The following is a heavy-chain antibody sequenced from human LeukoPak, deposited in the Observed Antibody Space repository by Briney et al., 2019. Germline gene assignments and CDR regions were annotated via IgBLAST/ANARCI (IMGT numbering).Heavy chain of an antibody. CDR2: INTGNGNT. J-gene: IGHJ4*02. CDR1: GYTFTSYT. Sequence: GASVKVSCKASGYTFTSYTMHWVRQAPGQRLEWMGWINTGNGNTKYSQEFQGRVTITRDTSASTAYMELSSLRSEDTAVYYCARQGYSGHSQGAADYWGQGTLVTVSS. V-gene: IGHV1-3*03. CDR3: ARQGYSGHSQGAADY. D-gene: IGHD4-23*01.